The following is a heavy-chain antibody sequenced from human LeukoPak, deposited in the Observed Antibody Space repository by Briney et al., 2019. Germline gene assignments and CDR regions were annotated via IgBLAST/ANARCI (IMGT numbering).Heavy chain of an antibody. Sequence: GGSLRLSCTASGFTFSSYALSWVRQAPGKGLEWVSLISAGGGSIYYIDSVKGRFIISRDNPKNTLYLQMNSLRVEDTAVYYCTKDFAVASYNWFDPWGQGTLVTVSS. CDR2: ISAGGGSI. CDR3: TKDFAVASYNWFDP. V-gene: IGHV3-23*01. D-gene: IGHD5-12*01. CDR1: GFTFSSYA. J-gene: IGHJ5*02.